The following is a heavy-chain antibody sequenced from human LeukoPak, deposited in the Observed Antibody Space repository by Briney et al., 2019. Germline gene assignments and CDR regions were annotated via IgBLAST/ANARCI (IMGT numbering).Heavy chain of an antibody. CDR2: IYYSGST. CDR3: AKSRPHNDFWSGYYPSGYYYYGMDV. CDR1: GGSFSGYY. Sequence: SETLSLTCAVYGGSFSGYYWSWIRQPPGKGLEWIGYIYYSGSTNYNPSLKSRVTISVDTSKNQFSLKLSSVTAADTAVYYCAKSRPHNDFWSGYYPSGYYYYGMDVWGQGTTVTVSS. V-gene: IGHV4-59*08. D-gene: IGHD3-3*01. J-gene: IGHJ6*02.